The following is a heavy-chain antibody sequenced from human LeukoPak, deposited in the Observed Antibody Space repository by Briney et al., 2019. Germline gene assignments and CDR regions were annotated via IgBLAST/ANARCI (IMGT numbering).Heavy chain of an antibody. CDR3: ARDLTQYYDSSGYYLDY. D-gene: IGHD3-22*01. J-gene: IGHJ4*02. V-gene: IGHV3-64*01. Sequence: GGSLRLSCAASGFTFSSYAMHWVRQAPGKGLEYVSAISSNGGSTYYANSVKGRFTISRDNSKNTLYLQMGSLRAEDMAVYYCARDLTQYYDSSGYYLDYWGQGTLVTVSS. CDR2: ISSNGGST. CDR1: GFTFSSYA.